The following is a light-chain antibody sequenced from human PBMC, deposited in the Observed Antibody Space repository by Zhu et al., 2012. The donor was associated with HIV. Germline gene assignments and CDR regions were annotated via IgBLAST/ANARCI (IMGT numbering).Light chain of an antibody. J-gene: IGKJ4*01. Sequence: EIVLTQSPGTLSLSPGVRATLSCRASQSISSSFLAWYQQKPGQTPRLLIYGASSRATGIPDRFSGSGSGTDFTLTISRLEPEDFAVYYCQQFKSSPLTFGGGTKVEIK. CDR3: QQFKSSPLT. CDR1: QSISSSF. V-gene: IGKV3-20*01. CDR2: GAS.